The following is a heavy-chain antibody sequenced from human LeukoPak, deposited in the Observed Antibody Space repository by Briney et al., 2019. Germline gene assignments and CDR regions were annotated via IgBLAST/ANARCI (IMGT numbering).Heavy chain of an antibody. Sequence: GASVKVSCKASRGTLSNYAISWVRQAPGQGLEWMGQIIPKFAIAHYAQKFQGRVTITADESTSTAYLELSSLRSEDTAVYYCARDRPGRYCSNTSCYTASPFDPWGQGTLVIVSS. V-gene: IGHV1-69*01. J-gene: IGHJ5*02. D-gene: IGHD2-2*02. CDR3: ARDRPGRYCSNTSCYTASPFDP. CDR2: IIPKFAIA. CDR1: RGTLSNYA.